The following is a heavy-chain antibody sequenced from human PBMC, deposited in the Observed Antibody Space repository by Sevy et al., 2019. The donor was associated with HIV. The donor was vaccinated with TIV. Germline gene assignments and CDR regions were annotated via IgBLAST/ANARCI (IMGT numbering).Heavy chain of an antibody. V-gene: IGHV3-48*02. Sequence: GGSLRLSCKASGFTFSTYSMHWVRQAPGKGLEWVSSISRTSTTTYYADSAKGRFTISRDNAKNSLYLQMNSLGDEDTSVYYCAREAYYYDSREENWFDPWCQGTLVTVSS. CDR3: AREAYYYDSREENWFDP. CDR1: GFTFSTYS. CDR2: ISRTSTTT. J-gene: IGHJ5*02. D-gene: IGHD3-22*01.